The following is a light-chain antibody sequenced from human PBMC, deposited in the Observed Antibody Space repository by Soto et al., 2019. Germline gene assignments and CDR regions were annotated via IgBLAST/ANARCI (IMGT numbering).Light chain of an antibody. V-gene: IGLV7-43*01. CDR1: TGAVTNGNY. CDR3: LLYFNGQGV. J-gene: IGLJ1*01. Sequence: QAVVTQEPSLTVSPGGTVTLTCGASTGAVTNGNYPNWLQQKPGQAPRALIYSANSKHPWTPARFSGSLLGGKAALTLSGVQAEDEAEYYCLLYFNGQGVFGAGTKLTVL. CDR2: SAN.